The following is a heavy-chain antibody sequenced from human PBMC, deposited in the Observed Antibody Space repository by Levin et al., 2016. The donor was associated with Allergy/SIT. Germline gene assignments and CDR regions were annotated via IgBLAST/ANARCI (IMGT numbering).Heavy chain of an antibody. CDR2: IIPILGTA. J-gene: IGHJ3*02. CDR1: GGTFTSYT. V-gene: IGHV1-69*08. Sequence: SVKVSCKASGGTFTSYTFTWVRQAPGQGLEWMGRIIPILGTANYAQKFQGRVTITADKSTSTAYMEVSSLTSEDTAVYYCARERDWNDATNALDIWGQGTMVTVSS. D-gene: IGHD1-1*01. CDR3: ARERDWNDATNALDI.